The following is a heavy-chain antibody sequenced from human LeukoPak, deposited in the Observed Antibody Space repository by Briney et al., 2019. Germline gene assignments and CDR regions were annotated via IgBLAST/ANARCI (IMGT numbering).Heavy chain of an antibody. CDR2: ISSSSSYI. J-gene: IGHJ4*02. Sequence: GALRLSCAASGFTFSSYSMNWVRQAPGKGLEWVSSISSSSSYIYYADSVKGRFTISRDNAKNSLYLQMNSLRAEDTAVYYCARAYYYYDSSGYYPPGYWGQGTLVTVSS. CDR1: GFTFSSYS. V-gene: IGHV3-21*01. CDR3: ARAYYYYDSSGYYPPGY. D-gene: IGHD3-22*01.